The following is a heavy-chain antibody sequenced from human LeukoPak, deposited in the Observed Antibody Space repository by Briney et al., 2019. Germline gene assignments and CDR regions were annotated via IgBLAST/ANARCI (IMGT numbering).Heavy chain of an antibody. CDR1: GFTFSSYA. CDR3: AKDRVVTTNYYYYGMDV. CDR2: ISGSGGST. D-gene: IGHD2-21*02. V-gene: IGHV3-23*01. Sequence: GGSLRLSCAASGFTFSSYAMSWVRQAPGKGLEWVSAISGSGGSTYYADSVKGRFTISRDNSKNTLYLQMNSLRAEDTAVYYCAKDRVVTTNYYYYGMDVWGQGTMVTVSS. J-gene: IGHJ6*02.